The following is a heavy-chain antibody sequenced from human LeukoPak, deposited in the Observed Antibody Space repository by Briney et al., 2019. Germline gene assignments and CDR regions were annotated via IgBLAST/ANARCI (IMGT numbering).Heavy chain of an antibody. Sequence: PSETLFLTCAVYGGSFSGYYWSWIRQPPGKGLEWIGEINHSGSTNYNPSLKSRVTISVDTSKNQFSLKLSSVTAADTAVYYCARGYYYDSSGYYYFDYWGQGTLVTVSS. CDR3: ARGYYYDSSGYYYFDY. CDR2: INHSGST. D-gene: IGHD3-22*01. J-gene: IGHJ4*02. CDR1: GGSFSGYY. V-gene: IGHV4-34*01.